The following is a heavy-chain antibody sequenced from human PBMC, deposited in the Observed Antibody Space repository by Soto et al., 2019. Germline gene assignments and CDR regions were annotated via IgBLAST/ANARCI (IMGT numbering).Heavy chain of an antibody. Sequence: GGSLRLSCAASGFTFSSYAMSWVRQAPGKGLEWVSAISGSGGSTYYADSVKGRFTISRDNSKNTLYLQMNSLRAEDTAVYYCAKDVGDGWVPLVTAGYWGQGTLVTISS. CDR3: AKDVGDGWVPLVTAGY. V-gene: IGHV3-23*01. CDR2: ISGSGGST. J-gene: IGHJ4*02. CDR1: GFTFSSYA. D-gene: IGHD2-21*02.